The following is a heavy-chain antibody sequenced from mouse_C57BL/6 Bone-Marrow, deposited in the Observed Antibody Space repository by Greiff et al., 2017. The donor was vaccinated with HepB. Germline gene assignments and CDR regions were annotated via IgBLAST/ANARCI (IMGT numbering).Heavy chain of an antibody. CDR1: DYTFTSYW. D-gene: IGHD4-1*01. CDR2: IYPGSGST. CDR3: ARWEFAD. Sequence: QVQLKQPGAELVKPGASVKMSCKASDYTFTSYWITWVKQRPGQGLEWIGDIYPGSGSTNYNEKFKSKATLTVDKSSSSAYMQLSSLTSEDSAVYYCARWEFADWGQGTLVTVSA. J-gene: IGHJ3*01. V-gene: IGHV1-55*01.